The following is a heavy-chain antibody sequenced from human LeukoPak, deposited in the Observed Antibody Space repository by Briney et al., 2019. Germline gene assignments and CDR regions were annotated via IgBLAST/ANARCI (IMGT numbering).Heavy chain of an antibody. J-gene: IGHJ4*02. CDR3: ARVSTNWAGIDYFDY. CDR2: FYTDGSST. V-gene: IGHV3-74*01. Sequence: GGSLRLSCAASGFTFSSYWMHWVRQAPGKGLVWVSRFYTDGSSTGYADSVKGRCTIYRDNAKNTLYLQMNSLRAEDTAVYYCARVSTNWAGIDYFDYWGQGTLVTVLS. CDR1: GFTFSSYW. D-gene: IGHD7-27*01.